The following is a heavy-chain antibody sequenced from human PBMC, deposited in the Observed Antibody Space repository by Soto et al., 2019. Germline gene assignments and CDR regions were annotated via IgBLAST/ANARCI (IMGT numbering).Heavy chain of an antibody. V-gene: IGHV3-30*04. J-gene: IGHJ4*02. Sequence: QEQLVESGGGVVQPGRSLRLSCAASGFTFSSYAMHWVRQAPGKGLEWVAVIAYDGRNKYYADSVKGRFTISRDNSKNTLYLQMNSLRIEDTAVYNCARELERVFDYWGQGTLVTVSS. D-gene: IGHD1-1*01. CDR2: IAYDGRNK. CDR3: ARELERVFDY. CDR1: GFTFSSYA.